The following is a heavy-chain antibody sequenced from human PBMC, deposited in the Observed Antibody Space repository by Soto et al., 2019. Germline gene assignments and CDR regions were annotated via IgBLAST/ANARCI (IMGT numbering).Heavy chain of an antibody. J-gene: IGHJ4*02. CDR1: GFSLGTPGVG. V-gene: IGHV2-5*01. D-gene: IGHD4-17*01. Sequence: QITLKESGPTLVKPAQTLTLTCTFSGFSLGTPGVGVGWIRQPPGKALEWLAFIYWNDDERFNPSLKDRLAISKDTSKNQVVLTMTNMGPLDTATYFCAHAGDYDLLSFDHWGPGTLVTVSS. CDR3: AHAGDYDLLSFDH. CDR2: IYWNDDE.